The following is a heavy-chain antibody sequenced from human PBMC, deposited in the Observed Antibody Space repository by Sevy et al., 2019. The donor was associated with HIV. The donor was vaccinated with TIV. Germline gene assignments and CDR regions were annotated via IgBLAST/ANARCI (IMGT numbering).Heavy chain of an antibody. Sequence: GGSLRLSCAASGFTFSSYTMNWVRLAPGKGLEWVSSISSSSSYIYYADSVKGRFTISRDNAKNSLYLQMNSLRAEDTAVYYCARLGGVADQGMDVWGQGTTVTVSS. CDR2: ISSSSSYI. V-gene: IGHV3-21*01. D-gene: IGHD2-15*01. J-gene: IGHJ6*02. CDR3: ARLGGVADQGMDV. CDR1: GFTFSSYT.